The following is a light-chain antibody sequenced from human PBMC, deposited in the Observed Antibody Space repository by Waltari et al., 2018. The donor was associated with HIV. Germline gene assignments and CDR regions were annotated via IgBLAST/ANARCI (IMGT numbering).Light chain of an antibody. CDR2: GVS. CDR1: QSVSSSY. Sequence: DIVLTQSPGTLYLSPGERATLPCRASQSVSSSYLAWYQQKPGQAPRLLIHGVSRRATGIPDRFSGSGSGTDFTLAISRLEPEDFAVYYCQHYGGSPPRLTFGGGTKVEIK. J-gene: IGKJ4*01. V-gene: IGKV3-20*01. CDR3: QHYGGSPPRLT.